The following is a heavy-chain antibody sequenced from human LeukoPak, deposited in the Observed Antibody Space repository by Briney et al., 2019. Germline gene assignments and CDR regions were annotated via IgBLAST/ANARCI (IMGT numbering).Heavy chain of an antibody. D-gene: IGHD6-19*01. CDR2: IRYDGSNK. V-gene: IGHV3-30*02. CDR3: AKDRSSGWYYFDY. J-gene: IGHJ4*02. CDR1: GFTFSSYG. Sequence: GGSLRLSCAASGFTFSSYGMHWVRQAPGKGLEWVAFIRYDGSNKYYADSVKGRFTISRDNSKNPLYLQMNSLRAEDTAVYYCAKDRSSGWYYFDYWGQGTLVTVSS.